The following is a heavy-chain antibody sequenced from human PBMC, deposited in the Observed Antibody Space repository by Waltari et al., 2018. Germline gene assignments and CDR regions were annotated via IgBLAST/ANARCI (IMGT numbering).Heavy chain of an antibody. CDR2: ISSSSSTI. D-gene: IGHD4-17*01. CDR3: ARVGPGEYGDFDY. CDR1: GFTFSSYS. J-gene: IGHJ4*02. Sequence: EVQLVESGGGLVQPGGSLRLSCAASGFTFSSYSMNWVRQAPGKGLEWVSYISSSSSTIYYADSVKGRFTIARDNAKNALYLQMNSLRAEDTAVYYCARVGPGEYGDFDYWGQGTLVTVSS. V-gene: IGHV3-48*01.